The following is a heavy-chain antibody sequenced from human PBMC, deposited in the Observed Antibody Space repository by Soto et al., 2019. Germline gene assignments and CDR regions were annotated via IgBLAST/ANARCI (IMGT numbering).Heavy chain of an antibody. J-gene: IGHJ4*02. CDR3: ARHSNEYRKSLDY. CDR2: IYYSGSS. D-gene: IGHD6-13*01. Sequence: SETLSLTCAVSGGSISSGGYSWSWIRQPPGKGLEWIGYIYYSGSSNSNPSLKSRVTISVDTSKNQFSLKLSSVTAADTAVYYCARHSNEYRKSLDYWGQGTLVTVPQ. V-gene: IGHV4-61*08. CDR1: GGSISSGGYS.